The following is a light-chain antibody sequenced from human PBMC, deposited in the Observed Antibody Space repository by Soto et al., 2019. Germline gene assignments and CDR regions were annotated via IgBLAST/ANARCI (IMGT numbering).Light chain of an antibody. V-gene: IGKV3-11*01. Sequence: EVVLTQSPATLSLSPGERATVSCRASESIGSYLAWCQQKLGQAPKLLIYDASHRAIGIPGRFSGDGSGTDFTLTISSLEPEDFAVYYCQWRSDWPPRLTFGGGTKVEIK. CDR3: QWRSDWPPRLT. CDR2: DAS. CDR1: ESIGSY. J-gene: IGKJ4*01.